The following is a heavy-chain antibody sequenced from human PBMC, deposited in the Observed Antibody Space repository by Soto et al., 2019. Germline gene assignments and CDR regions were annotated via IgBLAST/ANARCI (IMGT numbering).Heavy chain of an antibody. CDR3: ARADSMFRGVTFKY. CDR2: IFYSGNT. CDR1: RASISSGGFY. J-gene: IGHJ4*02. Sequence: QVQLQEAGPRLVKPSQTLSLTCSVSRASISSGGFYWSWIRQRPGKGLEWVGHIFYSGNTYYNPSLKSRVAISMDASENQFSLELSAVTAADTAVYYCARADSMFRGVTFKYWGPGTLVTVSA. V-gene: IGHV4-31*03. D-gene: IGHD3-10*01.